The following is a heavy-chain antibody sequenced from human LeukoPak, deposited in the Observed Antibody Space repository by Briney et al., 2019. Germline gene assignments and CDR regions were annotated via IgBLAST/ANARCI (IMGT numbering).Heavy chain of an antibody. CDR1: GYTFTSYG. V-gene: IGHV1-18*01. Sequence: GASVKVSCKASGYTFTSYGISWVRQAPGQGLEWMGWISAYNGNTNYAQKLQGRVTMTTDTSTSTAYMELSSLRSEDTAVYYCAADFVRGYWYFDLWGRGTLVTVSS. J-gene: IGHJ2*01. CDR3: AADFVRGYWYFDL. CDR2: ISAYNGNT. D-gene: IGHD6-6*01.